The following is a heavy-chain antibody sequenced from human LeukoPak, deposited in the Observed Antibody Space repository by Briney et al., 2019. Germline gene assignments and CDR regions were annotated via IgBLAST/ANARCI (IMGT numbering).Heavy chain of an antibody. D-gene: IGHD4-17*01. CDR1: GFTFSNFA. Sequence: PGGSLRLSCAASGFTFSNFAMTWVRQAPGKGLEWVSSISDSGGSTYYADSVKGRFTISRDNYKNTLYLRMNSLRAEDTAVYYCARDPNGNYVGAFDFQRWGLGTLVTVSS. CDR3: ARDPNGNYVGAFDFQR. CDR2: ISDSGGST. J-gene: IGHJ1*01. V-gene: IGHV3-23*01.